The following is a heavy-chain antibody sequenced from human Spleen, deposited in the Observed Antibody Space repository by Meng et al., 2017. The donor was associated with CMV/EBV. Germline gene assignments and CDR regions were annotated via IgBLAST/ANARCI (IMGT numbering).Heavy chain of an antibody. CDR1: GLTFRSYG. V-gene: IGHV3-30*02. CDR2: IRSDGSNR. J-gene: IGHJ4*02. Sequence: GESLKISCAASGLTFRSYGLNWVRQAPGKGLEWVAFIRSDGSNRYYADSVEGRFTVSRDNSKNTLYLQMNSLRAEDTAVYYCARDQYQFLYTQGGGFFDYWGQGTLVTVSS. CDR3: ARDQYQFLYTQGGGFFDY. D-gene: IGHD2-2*02.